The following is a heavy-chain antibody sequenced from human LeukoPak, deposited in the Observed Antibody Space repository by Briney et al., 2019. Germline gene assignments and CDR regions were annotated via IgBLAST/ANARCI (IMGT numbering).Heavy chain of an antibody. CDR2: INGNGAST. D-gene: IGHD5-18*01. CDR3: AKDQGYSYYYLDY. CDR1: GFTFDTHA. V-gene: IGHV3-23*01. J-gene: IGHJ4*02. Sequence: PGGSLRLSSAASGFTFDTHAMSWVRQAPGKGLEWVSGINGNGASTYYSDSVKGRFTISRDNSKNTLYLQMSTPRAEDTAVYYCAKDQGYSYYYLDYWGQGTLVTVSS.